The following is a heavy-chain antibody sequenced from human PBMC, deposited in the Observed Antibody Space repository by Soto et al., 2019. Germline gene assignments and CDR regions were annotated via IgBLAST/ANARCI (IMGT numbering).Heavy chain of an antibody. D-gene: IGHD1-26*01. J-gene: IGHJ6*02. CDR2: ISGSGGST. Sequence: EVQLLESGGGLVQPGGSLRLSCAASGFTFSSYAMSWVRQAPGKGLEWVSAISGSGGSTYYADSVKGRFTISRDNSKNTLYLQMNSLRAEDTAVYYCAKLGFGRIVGATTHYYYYGMDVWGQGTTVTVSS. V-gene: IGHV3-23*01. CDR3: AKLGFGRIVGATTHYYYYGMDV. CDR1: GFTFSSYA.